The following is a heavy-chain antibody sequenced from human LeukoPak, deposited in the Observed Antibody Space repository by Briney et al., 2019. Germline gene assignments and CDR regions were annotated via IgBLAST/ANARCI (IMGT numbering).Heavy chain of an antibody. Sequence: SVKVSCKASGGTFSSYAISWVRQAPGQGLGWTGGIIPIFGTANYAQKFQGRVTITTDESTSTANMELSSLRSEATAVYYCARGREDRTSPERRLQGIAAAGTFYYYYMDVWGKGTTVTISS. CDR3: ARGREDRTSPERRLQGIAAAGTFYYYYMDV. CDR2: IIPIFGTA. CDR1: GGTFSSYA. D-gene: IGHD6-13*01. J-gene: IGHJ6*03. V-gene: IGHV1-69*05.